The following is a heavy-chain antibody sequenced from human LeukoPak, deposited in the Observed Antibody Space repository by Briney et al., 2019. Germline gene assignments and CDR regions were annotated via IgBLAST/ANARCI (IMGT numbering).Heavy chain of an antibody. CDR1: GGSVSSGSYY. CDR2: IYYSGST. D-gene: IGHD2/OR15-2a*01. Sequence: SETLSLTCTVSGGSVSSGSYYWSWIRQPPGKGLEWIGYIYYSGSTNYNPSLKSRVTISVDTSKNQFSLKLSSVTAADTAVYYCARAFLYYFDYWGQGTLVTVSS. J-gene: IGHJ4*02. CDR3: ARAFLYYFDY. V-gene: IGHV4-61*01.